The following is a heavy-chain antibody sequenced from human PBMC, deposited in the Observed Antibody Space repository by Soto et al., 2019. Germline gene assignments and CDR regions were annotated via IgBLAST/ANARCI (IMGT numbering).Heavy chain of an antibody. D-gene: IGHD3-10*01. CDR2: ISGSGGST. V-gene: IGHV3-23*01. CDR3: AKARTTMVRGVRAFDY. CDR1: GFTFSSYA. J-gene: IGHJ4*02. Sequence: GGSLRLSCAASGFTFSSYAMSLVRQAPGKGLEWVSAISGSGGSTYYADSVKGRFTISRDNSKNTLYLQMNSLRAEDTAVYYCAKARTTMVRGVRAFDYWGQGTLVTVSS.